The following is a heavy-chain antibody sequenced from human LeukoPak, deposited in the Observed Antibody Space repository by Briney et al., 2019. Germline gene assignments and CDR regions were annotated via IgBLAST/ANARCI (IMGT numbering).Heavy chain of an antibody. CDR1: GGSLNDYY. D-gene: IGHD5-24*01. Sequence: SETLSLTCAVYGGSLNDYYWTWIRQPPGKGLEWIGEIHRDGSTTYKPSLESRVTISVDTSKNQFSLMLSSLTAADTAVYFCAIGGDGYKTGSYWGQGTLVTVSS. V-gene: IGHV4-34*01. J-gene: IGHJ4*02. CDR2: IHRDGST. CDR3: AIGGDGYKTGSY.